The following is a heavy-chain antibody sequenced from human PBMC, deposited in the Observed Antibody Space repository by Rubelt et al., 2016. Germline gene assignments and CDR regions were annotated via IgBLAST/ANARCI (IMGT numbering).Heavy chain of an antibody. CDR1: GGSFSGYY. D-gene: IGHD3-10*01. Sequence: QVQLQQWGAGLLKPSETLSLTCAVYGGSFSGYYWSWIRQPPGKGLEWIGEINHSGSTNYNPSLKSRVNRSVDTSKNQFSLKLSSVTAADTAVYYCARGLGGMDVWGQGTTVTVSS. CDR2: INHSGST. J-gene: IGHJ6*02. CDR3: ARGLGGMDV. V-gene: IGHV4-34*01.